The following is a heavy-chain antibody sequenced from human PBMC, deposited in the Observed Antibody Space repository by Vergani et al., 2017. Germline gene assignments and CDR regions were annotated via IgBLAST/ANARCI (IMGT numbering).Heavy chain of an antibody. CDR1: GASINNDFYY. CDR3: ARHDSGHYDASYYGLDV. Sequence: QVQLQESGPGLVKPSQTLSLTCTVSGASINNDFYYWHWIRQPAGKGLEWIGRIYVSGITDYNSSLQSRVSMSVDTSKNQFSLTLTSVTAADTAVYYCARHDSGHYDASYYGLDVWGQGTTVTVSS. V-gene: IGHV4-61*02. D-gene: IGHD3-16*01. CDR2: IYVSGIT. J-gene: IGHJ6*02.